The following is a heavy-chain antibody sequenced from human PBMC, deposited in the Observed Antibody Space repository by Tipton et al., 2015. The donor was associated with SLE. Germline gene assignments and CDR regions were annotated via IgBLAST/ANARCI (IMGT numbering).Heavy chain of an antibody. V-gene: IGHV4-4*07. CDR1: GASISTYY. J-gene: IGHJ4*02. CDR2: MRHSGIT. Sequence: TLSLTCSVSGASISTYYWGWLRQAPGRGLEWVGCMRHSGITNYNPSLKSRVTMSVDTSKNQLSLNLNSVTAADTAIYYCAKAPDYWGQGTLVTVSS. CDR3: AKAPDY.